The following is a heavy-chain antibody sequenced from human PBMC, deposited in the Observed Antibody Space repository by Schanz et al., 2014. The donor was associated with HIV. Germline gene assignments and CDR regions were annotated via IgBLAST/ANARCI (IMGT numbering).Heavy chain of an antibody. CDR3: ARDSGSYQYFQY. Sequence: EYLVESGGGLVQPGRSLRLSCAASGFTFSSYGMHWVRQAPGKGLEWVAVIWYDGSNKYYADSVKGRFTISRDNSKKTLYLQMNSLRAEDTAVYYCARDSGSYQYFQYWGQGTPVTVSS. V-gene: IGHV3-33*01. J-gene: IGHJ1*01. D-gene: IGHD1-26*01. CDR1: GFTFSSYG. CDR2: IWYDGSNK.